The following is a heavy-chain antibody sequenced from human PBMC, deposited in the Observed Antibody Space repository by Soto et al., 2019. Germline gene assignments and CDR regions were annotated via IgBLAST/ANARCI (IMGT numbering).Heavy chain of an antibody. D-gene: IGHD3-10*01. CDR1: GGSISSYY. J-gene: IGHJ6*02. V-gene: IGHV4-59*08. CDR3: ARQGFGPLHGLVDV. CDR2: VHHSWGS. Sequence: ASETLSLTCTVSGGSISSYYWSWLLQSPGKRMEWIGYVHHSWGSSYNPSLQSRVAISLDTSKSQFSLKVTSVTATDTAVYYCARQGFGPLHGLVDVWGQGTTVTVSS.